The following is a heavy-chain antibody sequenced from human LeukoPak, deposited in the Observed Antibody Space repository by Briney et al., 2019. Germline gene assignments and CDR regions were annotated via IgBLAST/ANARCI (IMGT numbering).Heavy chain of an antibody. J-gene: IGHJ5*02. CDR2: ISSGGSSI. D-gene: IGHD3-10*01. CDR3: ARGALSGISGWYDP. V-gene: IGHV3-11*04. CDR1: GFTFSAYY. Sequence: GGSLRLSCAASGFTFSAYYMSWIRQAPGKGLEWVSYISSGGSSIYYADSVKGRFTISRDNAKNSLYLQMNSLRAEDTAVYYCARGALSGISGWYDPWGQGTLVTVSS.